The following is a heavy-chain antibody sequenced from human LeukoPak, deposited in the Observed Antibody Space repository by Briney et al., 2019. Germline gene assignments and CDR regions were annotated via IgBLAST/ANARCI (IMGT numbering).Heavy chain of an antibody. CDR2: ISGSGGST. Sequence: PGGSLRLSCAASGFTFSSYAMSWVRQAPGKGLEWVSAISGSGGSTYYADSVKGRFTISRDNSKNTLYLQINSLRVEDTAVYHCAKGRFFHDNSDAFEIWGQGTMVTVSS. D-gene: IGHD3-22*01. J-gene: IGHJ3*02. V-gene: IGHV3-23*01. CDR1: GFTFSSYA. CDR3: AKGRFFHDNSDAFEI.